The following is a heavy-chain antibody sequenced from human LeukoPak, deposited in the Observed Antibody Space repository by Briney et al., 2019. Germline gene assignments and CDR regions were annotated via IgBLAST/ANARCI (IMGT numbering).Heavy chain of an antibody. CDR1: GGTFSSYA. J-gene: IGHJ4*02. CDR2: IIPIFGTA. Sequence: GASVKVSCKASGGTFSSYAISWVRQAPGQGLEWMGGIIPIFGTANYAQKFQGRVTITADESTSTAYMELSSLRSEDTAVYYCARSGVATDPFDYWGQGTLVTVSS. CDR3: ARSGVATDPFDY. D-gene: IGHD5-12*01. V-gene: IGHV1-69*01.